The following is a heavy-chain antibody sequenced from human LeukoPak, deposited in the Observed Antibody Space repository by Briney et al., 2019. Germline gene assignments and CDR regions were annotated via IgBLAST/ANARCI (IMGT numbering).Heavy chain of an antibody. D-gene: IGHD2-2*03. V-gene: IGHV5-51*01. CDR2: IYPNESNI. CDR3: ARPPSRGYSSSFEY. Sequence: GESLKISCKGSGYSFPTYWIAWVRQMPGKGLEWMGIIYPNESNIRYSPSFQGQVTISADKSISTAYLQWSSLKASDTAMYYCARPPSRGYSSSFEYWGQGTLVTVSS. J-gene: IGHJ4*02. CDR1: GYSFPTYW.